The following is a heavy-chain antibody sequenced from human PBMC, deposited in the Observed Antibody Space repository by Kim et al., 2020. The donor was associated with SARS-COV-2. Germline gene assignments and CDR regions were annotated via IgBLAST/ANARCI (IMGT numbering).Heavy chain of an antibody. Sequence: ASVKVSCKASGYTFTGYYMHWVRQAPGQGLEWMGWINPNSGGTNYAQKFQGRVTMTRDTSISTAYMELSRLRSDDTAVYYCASCGGGYSFPYGMDVWGQGTTVTVSS. CDR1: GYTFTGYY. V-gene: IGHV1-2*02. D-gene: IGHD2-21*01. J-gene: IGHJ6*02. CDR2: INPNSGGT. CDR3: ASCGGGYSFPYGMDV.